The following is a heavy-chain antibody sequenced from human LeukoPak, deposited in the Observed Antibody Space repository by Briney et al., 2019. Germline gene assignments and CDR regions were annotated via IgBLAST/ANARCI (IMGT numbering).Heavy chain of an antibody. CDR2: IHYTGNT. Sequence: SETLSLICTVSGDSISSSYWSWIRQPPGKGLEWIGFIHYTGNTNHNPSLKNRVTISVDTSKNQFSLKLSSVTAADTAIYYCAKYGQYNFDYWGQGTLVTVSS. V-gene: IGHV4-59*01. D-gene: IGHD2/OR15-2a*01. CDR1: GDSISSSY. CDR3: AKYGQYNFDY. J-gene: IGHJ4*02.